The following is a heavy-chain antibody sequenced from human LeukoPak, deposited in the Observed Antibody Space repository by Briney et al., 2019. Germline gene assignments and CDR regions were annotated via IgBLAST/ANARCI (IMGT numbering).Heavy chain of an antibody. V-gene: IGHV6-1*01. CDR3: ARAERSNFDY. Sequence: SQTLSLTCAISGDSVSSNSATWSWIRQSPSRGLEWLGRTYYRSKWYNDYAVSVKSRITINPDTSKNQFSLHLNSVTPEDTAVYYCARAERSNFDYWGQGTLVTVSS. CDR1: GDSVSSNSAT. CDR2: TYYRSKWYN. D-gene: IGHD6-25*01. J-gene: IGHJ4*02.